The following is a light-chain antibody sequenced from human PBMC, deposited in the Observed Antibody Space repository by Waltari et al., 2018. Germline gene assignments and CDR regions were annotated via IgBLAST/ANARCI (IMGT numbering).Light chain of an antibody. V-gene: IGLV2-14*01. CDR2: DVS. J-gene: IGLJ2*01. CDR1: RSDVGGYNY. CDR3: SSYTTTSALV. Sequence: QSALTQPASVSGSPGQSITIPCTGTRSDVGGYNYVPWYQQYSGKAPKLMIYDVSNRPSGVSNRFSGSKSGNTASLTISGLQAEDEADYYCSSYTTTSALVFGGGTKLTVL.